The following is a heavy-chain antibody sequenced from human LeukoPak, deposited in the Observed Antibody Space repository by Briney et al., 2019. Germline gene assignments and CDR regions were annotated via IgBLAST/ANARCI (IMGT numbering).Heavy chain of an antibody. CDR2: ISWNSGSI. CDR3: AKDRFGRLQRIQFGY. Sequence: GRSLRLSCAASGFTFDDYAMHWVRQAPGKGLEWVSGISWNSGSIGYADSVKGRFTISRDNAKNSLYLQMNSLRAEDTALYYCAKDRFGRLQRIQFGYWGQGTLVTVSS. D-gene: IGHD5-24*01. V-gene: IGHV3-9*01. J-gene: IGHJ4*02. CDR1: GFTFDDYA.